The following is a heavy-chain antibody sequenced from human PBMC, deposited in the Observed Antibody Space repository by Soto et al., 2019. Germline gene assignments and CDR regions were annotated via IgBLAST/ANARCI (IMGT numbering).Heavy chain of an antibody. D-gene: IGHD3-10*01. J-gene: IGHJ4*02. CDR1: GFTFSNYA. V-gene: IGHV3-23*01. CDR2: IGGSGGST. CDR3: AKKYHYGSGSYLYHFDY. Sequence: EVQLLESGGGLVQPGGSLRLSCAASGFTFSNYAMSWVRQAPGKGLEWVSAIGGSGGSTYYADSVKGRFTISRDNSKNTLYLEMNSLRAEETAVYYCAKKYHYGSGSYLYHFDYWGQGTLVTVSS.